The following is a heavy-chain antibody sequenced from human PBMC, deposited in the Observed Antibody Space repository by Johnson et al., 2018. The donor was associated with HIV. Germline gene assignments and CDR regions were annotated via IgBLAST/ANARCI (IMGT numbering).Heavy chain of an antibody. J-gene: IGHJ3*02. CDR2: ISYDGSNK. D-gene: IGHD3-9*01. CDR3: ARVLGGFDAFDI. Sequence: QVQLLESGGGVVQPGRSLRLSCAAPGFTFSSYAMHWVRQAPGKGLEWVAVISYDGSNKYYADSVKGRFTISSDNSKNTLYLQMNSLRAEDTAVYYCARVLGGFDAFDIWGQGTMVTVSS. CDR1: GFTFSSYA. V-gene: IGHV3-30-3*01.